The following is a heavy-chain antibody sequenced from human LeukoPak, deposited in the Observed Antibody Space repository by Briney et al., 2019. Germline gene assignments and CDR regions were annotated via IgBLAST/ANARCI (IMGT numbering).Heavy chain of an antibody. CDR2: TSSSDAGT. J-gene: IGHJ2*01. CDR3: AKDLVVITLSNWYFDL. Sequence: GGSLRLSCAASGFTFSSYSMNWVRQAPGKGLEWVSATSSSDAGTYYADSVRGRFTISRDNSKNTLYLQMNSLRAEDAAVYYCAKDLVVITLSNWYFDLWGRGTLVTVSS. V-gene: IGHV3-23*01. D-gene: IGHD3-22*01. CDR1: GFTFSSYS.